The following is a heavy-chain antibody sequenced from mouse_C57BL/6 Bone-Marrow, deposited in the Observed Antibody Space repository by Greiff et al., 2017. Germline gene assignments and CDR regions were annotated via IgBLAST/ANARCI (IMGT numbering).Heavy chain of an antibody. Sequence: DVQLVESGGGLVKPGGSLKLSCAASGFTFSSYAMSWVRQTPEKRLEWVATISDGGSYTYYPDNVKGRFTISRDNAKNNLYLQMSHLKSEDTAMYYCARGVWLRDAMDYWGQGTSVTVSS. J-gene: IGHJ4*01. V-gene: IGHV5-4*01. D-gene: IGHD2-2*01. CDR3: ARGVWLRDAMDY. CDR1: GFTFSSYA. CDR2: ISDGGSYT.